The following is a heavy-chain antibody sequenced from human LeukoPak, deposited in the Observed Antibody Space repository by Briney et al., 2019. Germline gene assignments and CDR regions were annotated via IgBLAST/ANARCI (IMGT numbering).Heavy chain of an antibody. CDR2: ISSSSSYI. Sequence: GGSLRLSCAASGFTFSSYSMNWVRQAPGKGLGWVSSISSSSSYIYYADSVKGRFTISRDNAKNSLYLQMNSLRAEDTAVYYCAREGYYDFWSGYPLGYYYYYYMDVWGKGTTVTVSS. CDR3: AREGYYDFWSGYPLGYYYYYYMDV. D-gene: IGHD3-3*01. J-gene: IGHJ6*03. V-gene: IGHV3-21*01. CDR1: GFTFSSYS.